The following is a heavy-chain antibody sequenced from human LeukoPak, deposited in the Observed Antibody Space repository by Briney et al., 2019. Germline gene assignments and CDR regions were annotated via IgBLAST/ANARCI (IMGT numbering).Heavy chain of an antibody. D-gene: IGHD6-13*01. J-gene: IGHJ4*02. Sequence: GASVKVSCKASGYTFTSYYMHWVRQAPGQGLEWMGIINPSGGSTSYAQKFQGRVTMTRDTSTSTVYMELSSLRSEDTAVYYCARAARSSWPGGQYKNFDYWGQGTLVTVSS. CDR2: INPSGGST. V-gene: IGHV1-46*01. CDR3: ARAARSSWPGGQYKNFDY. CDR1: GYTFTSYY.